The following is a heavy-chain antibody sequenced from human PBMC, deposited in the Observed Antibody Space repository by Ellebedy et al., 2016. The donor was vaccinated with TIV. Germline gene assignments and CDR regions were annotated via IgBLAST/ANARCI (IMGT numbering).Heavy chain of an antibody. CDR1: GFPFSSYA. D-gene: IGHD3-22*01. J-gene: IGHJ4*02. CDR2: ISGSGGTT. V-gene: IGHV3-23*01. Sequence: GESLKISCAASGFPFSSYAMSWVRQSPGKGLEWVAAISGSGGTTFYADSVKGRFTISRDNSKDTLFLQMNSLRAEDTALYYCAKDHRLRSIYGSGYWPFDYWGQGTLVTVSS. CDR3: AKDHRLRSIYGSGYWPFDY.